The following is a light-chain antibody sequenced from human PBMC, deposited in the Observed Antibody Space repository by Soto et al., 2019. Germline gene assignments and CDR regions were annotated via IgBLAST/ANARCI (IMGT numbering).Light chain of an antibody. CDR3: QQLNSYPYT. V-gene: IGKV1-9*01. J-gene: IGKJ2*01. CDR2: VAS. CDR1: QGISSY. Sequence: DIQLTQSPSFLSASVGDRVTITCRASQGISSYLAWYQQKPGKAPKLLIHVASTLQSGVPSRFSGSGSGTEFTLTISSLQPEDFATYYCQQLNSYPYTFGQGTKLEI.